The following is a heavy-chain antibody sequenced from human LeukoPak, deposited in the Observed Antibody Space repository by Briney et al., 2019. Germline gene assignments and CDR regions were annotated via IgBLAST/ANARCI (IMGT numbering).Heavy chain of an antibody. CDR1: GFTVSSNY. D-gene: IGHD3-16*01. J-gene: IGHJ5*02. Sequence: GGSLRLSCAASGFTVSSNYMSWVRQAPGKGLEWVSVIYSDGSTYYADSVKGRSTISRDNSKNTLYLQMNSLRAEDTAVYYCARERLRLFDPWGQGTLVTVSS. CDR3: ARERLRLFDP. CDR2: IYSDGST. V-gene: IGHV3-53*01.